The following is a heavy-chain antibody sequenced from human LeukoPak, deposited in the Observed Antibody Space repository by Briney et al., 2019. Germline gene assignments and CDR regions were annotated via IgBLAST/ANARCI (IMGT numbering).Heavy chain of an antibody. CDR2: IWYDGSNK. CDR1: GFTFSSYG. D-gene: IGHD3-22*01. CDR3: ARQERFYDSSGYYFYPPDY. Sequence: GGSLRLSCAASGFTFSSYGMHWVRQAPGKGLEWVAVIWYDGSNKYYADSVKGRFTISRDNSKNTLYLQMNSLRAEDTAVYYCARQERFYDSSGYYFYPPDYWGQGTLVTVSS. J-gene: IGHJ4*02. V-gene: IGHV3-33*01.